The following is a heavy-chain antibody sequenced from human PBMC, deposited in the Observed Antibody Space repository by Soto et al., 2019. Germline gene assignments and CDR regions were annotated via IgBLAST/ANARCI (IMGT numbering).Heavy chain of an antibody. CDR3: ARDKITGLFDY. J-gene: IGHJ4*02. D-gene: IGHD2-8*02. CDR1: GGSFSGYY. Sequence: PSETLSLTCAVYGGSFSGYYWTWIRQPPGTGLEWIGEINHSGSTNYNPHLKSRVTISVDTSKNQFSLKLASVTTADTAVYYCARDKITGLFDYWGQGTLVT. CDR2: INHSGST. V-gene: IGHV4-34*01.